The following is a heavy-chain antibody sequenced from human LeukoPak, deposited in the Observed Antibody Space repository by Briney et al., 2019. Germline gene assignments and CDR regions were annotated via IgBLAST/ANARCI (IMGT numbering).Heavy chain of an antibody. J-gene: IGHJ3*02. CDR2: IYYSGST. CDR3: ATEERGAFDI. V-gene: IGHV4-61*01. D-gene: IGHD1-1*01. CDR1: GYSISSGYY. Sequence: SETLSLTCTVSGYSISSGYYWGWIRQPPGKGLEWIGYIYYSGSTNYNPSLKSRVTISVDTSKNQFSLKLSSVTAADTAVYYCATEERGAFDIWGQGTMVTVSS.